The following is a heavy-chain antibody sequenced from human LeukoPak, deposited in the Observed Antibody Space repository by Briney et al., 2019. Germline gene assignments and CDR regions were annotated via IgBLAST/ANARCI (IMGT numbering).Heavy chain of an antibody. CDR3: AGGDWFDL. Sequence: SETLSLTCTVSGGSISSTIYKWGWIRQPPGKGLEWIGSIYYSRNTYYSPSLKSRITVSVDTSKNQFSLRLSSVTAADTAVYYCAGGDWFDLWGQGTLVTVSS. CDR2: IYYSRNT. CDR1: GGSISSTIYK. V-gene: IGHV4-39*01. J-gene: IGHJ5*02.